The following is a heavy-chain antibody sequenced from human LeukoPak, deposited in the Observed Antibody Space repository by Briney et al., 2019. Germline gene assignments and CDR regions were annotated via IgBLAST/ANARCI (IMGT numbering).Heavy chain of an antibody. V-gene: IGHV3-21*01. CDR2: ISSSSSYI. CDR3: ASEVITMVRGVSSSKRDY. CDR1: GFTFSSYS. D-gene: IGHD3-10*01. Sequence: PGGSLRLSCAASGFTFSSYSMNWVRHAPGKGLELVSSISSSSSYIYYADSVKGRFTISRDNAKNSLYLQMNSLRAEDTAVYYCASEVITMVRGVSSSKRDYWGQGTLVTVSS. J-gene: IGHJ4*02.